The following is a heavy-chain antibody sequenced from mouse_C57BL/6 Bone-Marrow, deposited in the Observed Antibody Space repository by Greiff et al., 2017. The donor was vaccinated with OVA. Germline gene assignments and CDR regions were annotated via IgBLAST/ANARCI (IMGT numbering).Heavy chain of an antibody. CDR2: INPNNGGT. Sequence: EVKLVESGPELVKPGASVKIPCKASGYTFTDYNMDWVKQSHGKSLEWIGDINPNNGGTIYNQKFKGKATLTVDKSSSTAYMELRSLTSEDTAVYYCARYGYDETWFAYWGQGTLVTVSA. CDR3: ARYGYDETWFAY. D-gene: IGHD2-2*01. V-gene: IGHV1-18*01. CDR1: GYTFTDYN. J-gene: IGHJ3*01.